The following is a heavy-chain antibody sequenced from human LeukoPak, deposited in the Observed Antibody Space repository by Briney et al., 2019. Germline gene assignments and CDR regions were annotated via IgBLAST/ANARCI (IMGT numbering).Heavy chain of an antibody. D-gene: IGHD3-10*02. CDR3: ARSPRFGEFNY. J-gene: IGHJ4*02. V-gene: IGHV3-23*01. Sequence: PGGSLRLSCAASGFTFSSYAMSWVRQAPGKGLEWVSAISGSDGSTYYADSVKGRFTISRDSSKNTLYLQMNSRRPEDAAVYYCARSPRFGEFNYWGQGTLVTVSS. CDR2: ISGSDGST. CDR1: GFTFSSYA.